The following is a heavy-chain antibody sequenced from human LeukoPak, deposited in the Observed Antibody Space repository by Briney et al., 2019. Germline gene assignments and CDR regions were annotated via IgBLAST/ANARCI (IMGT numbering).Heavy chain of an antibody. CDR1: GLTFDDYG. CDR2: INWNGGST. Sequence: PGGSLRLSCAASGLTFDDYGMSWVRQAPGKGLEWVSGINWNGGSTGYADSVKGRFTISRDNAKNSLYLQMNSLRAEDTALYYCAKGTLKAAATDFDYWGQGTLVTVSS. J-gene: IGHJ4*02. CDR3: AKGTLKAAATDFDY. D-gene: IGHD6-13*01. V-gene: IGHV3-20*04.